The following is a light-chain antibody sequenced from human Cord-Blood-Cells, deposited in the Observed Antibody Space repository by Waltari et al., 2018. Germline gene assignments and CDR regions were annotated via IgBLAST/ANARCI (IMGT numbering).Light chain of an antibody. V-gene: IGKV3-20*01. Sequence: EIVLTQSPGTLSLSPGERATLSCRASQSVSSSYLAWYQQKPGQAPRLLIYGASSRATGIPDRFSGSGSATDFTLTISRLEPEDFAVYYCQQYGSPPLTFGGGTKVEIK. CDR2: GAS. CDR3: QQYGSPPLT. J-gene: IGKJ4*01. CDR1: QSVSSSY.